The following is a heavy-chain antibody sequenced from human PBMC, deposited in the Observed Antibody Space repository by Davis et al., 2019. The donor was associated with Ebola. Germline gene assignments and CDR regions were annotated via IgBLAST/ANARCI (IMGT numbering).Heavy chain of an antibody. J-gene: IGHJ3*02. CDR2: IYPSGST. D-gene: IGHD6-13*01. CDR1: GGPISSYY. V-gene: IGHV4-4*07. Sequence: PSETLSLTCTVSGGPISSYYWSWIRQPAGKGLDWIGRIYPSGSTNYNPSLKSRVTMSVDTSKNQISLKLSSVAAADPAVYYCARGEIATLSAFDIWGQGTMVTVSS. CDR3: ARGEIATLSAFDI.